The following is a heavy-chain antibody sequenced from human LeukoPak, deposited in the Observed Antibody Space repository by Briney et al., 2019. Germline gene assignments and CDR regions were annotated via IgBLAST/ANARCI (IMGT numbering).Heavy chain of an antibody. CDR3: AKDLDGDYVEDY. CDR2: IYSGGST. Sequence: GGSLRLSCAASGFTVSSNYMSWVRQAPGKGLEWVSVIYSGGSTYYADSVKGRFTISRDNSKNTLYLQMNSLRAEDTAVYYCAKDLDGDYVEDYWGQGTLVTVSS. D-gene: IGHD4-17*01. J-gene: IGHJ4*02. CDR1: GFTVSSNY. V-gene: IGHV3-53*05.